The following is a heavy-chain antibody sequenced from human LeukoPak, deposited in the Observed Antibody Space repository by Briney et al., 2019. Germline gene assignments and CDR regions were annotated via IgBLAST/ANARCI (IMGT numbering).Heavy chain of an antibody. Sequence: SETLSLTCAVYGGSFSGYYWSWIRQPPGKGLEWIGEINHSGSTYYNPSLKSRVTISVDTSKNQFSLRLSSVTAADTAVYYCAREDFYGSGSYYNVYYFDYWGQGTLVTVSS. V-gene: IGHV4-34*01. D-gene: IGHD3-10*01. CDR2: INHSGST. CDR3: AREDFYGSGSYYNVYYFDY. CDR1: GGSFSGYY. J-gene: IGHJ4*02.